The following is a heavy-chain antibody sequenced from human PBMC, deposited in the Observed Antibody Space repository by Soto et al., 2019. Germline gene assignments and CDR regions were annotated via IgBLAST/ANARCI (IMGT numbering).Heavy chain of an antibody. Sequence: SETLSLTCTVSGGSISSYYWSWIRQPPGKGLEWIGYIYYSGSTNYNPSLKSRVTISVDTSKNQFSLKLSSVTAADTAVYYCAGLIAVAGTIDYWGQGTLVTVSS. CDR1: GGSISSYY. J-gene: IGHJ4*02. D-gene: IGHD6-19*01. V-gene: IGHV4-59*01. CDR2: IYYSGST. CDR3: AGLIAVAGTIDY.